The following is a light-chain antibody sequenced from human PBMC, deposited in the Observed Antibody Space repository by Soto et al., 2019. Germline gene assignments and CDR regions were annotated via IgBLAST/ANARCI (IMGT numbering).Light chain of an antibody. V-gene: IGLV7-43*01. CDR1: TGPVTNAYY. CDR3: LLYYGGAQLV. CDR2: TTS. J-gene: IGLJ3*02. Sequence: QAVVTQEPSLTVSPGGTVTLTCASSTGPVTNAYYPSWFQRKSGQAPRALIYTTSSKHSWTPARFSGSLLGGKAALTLSGVQPDDEAEYYCLLYYGGAQLVFGGGTKVTVL.